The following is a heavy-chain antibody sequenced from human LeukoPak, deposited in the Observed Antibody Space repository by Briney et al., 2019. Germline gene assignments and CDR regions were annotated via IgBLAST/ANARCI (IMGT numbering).Heavy chain of an antibody. CDR1: GGTFSSYA. V-gene: IGHV1-69*05. CDR3: ARVGGDHLYYYYMDV. Sequence: SVKVSCKASGGTFSSYAISWVRQAPGQGLEWMGGIIPIFGTANYAQKFQGRVTITTDESTSTAYMELSSLRSEDTAVYYCARVGGDHLYYYYMDVWGKGTTVSVSS. D-gene: IGHD2-21*02. CDR2: IIPIFGTA. J-gene: IGHJ6*03.